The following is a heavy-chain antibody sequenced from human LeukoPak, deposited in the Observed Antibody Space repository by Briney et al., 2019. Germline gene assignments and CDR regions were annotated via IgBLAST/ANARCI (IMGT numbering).Heavy chain of an antibody. Sequence: PSETLSLTCTVSGGSISSYYWSWIRQPPGKGLEWIGYIYYSGSTNYNPSLKSRVTISVDTSKNQFSLKLSSVTAADTAVYYCAGSSLMVRGVIHPWGQGTLVTVSS. J-gene: IGHJ5*02. CDR1: GGSISSYY. CDR2: IYYSGST. CDR3: AGSSLMVRGVIHP. V-gene: IGHV4-59*08. D-gene: IGHD3-10*01.